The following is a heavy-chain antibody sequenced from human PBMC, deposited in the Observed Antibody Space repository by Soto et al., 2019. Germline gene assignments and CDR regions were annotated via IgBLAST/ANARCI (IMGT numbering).Heavy chain of an antibody. Sequence: QVQLVQSGAEVKKPGASVKVSCKASGYIFIHYYIHGVRQAPGQGLEWMAIINPNGGSTNYAQTFQGRDTVTSDTSTSTVSMELKSLGSDDTAVYFWARSLLQGDFWGQGTLVPVSS. CDR1: GYIFIHYY. CDR2: INPNGGST. CDR3: ARSLLQGDF. D-gene: IGHD2-21*01. V-gene: IGHV1-46*01. J-gene: IGHJ4*02.